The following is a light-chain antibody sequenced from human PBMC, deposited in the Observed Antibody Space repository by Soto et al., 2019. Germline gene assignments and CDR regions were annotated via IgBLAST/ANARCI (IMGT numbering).Light chain of an antibody. J-gene: IGKJ4*01. CDR1: QAVGSN. CDR3: QHFNKWPHMPA. Sequence: IVLTQSPATLSVSPGERATLSCRASQAVGSNLAWYQQRPGQAPRLLIYDASTRATGIPHRFSGVGSGTDFTLTISSLQSDDFAVYYGQHFNKWPHMPAFGGGTKLAIK. CDR2: DAS. V-gene: IGKV3-15*01.